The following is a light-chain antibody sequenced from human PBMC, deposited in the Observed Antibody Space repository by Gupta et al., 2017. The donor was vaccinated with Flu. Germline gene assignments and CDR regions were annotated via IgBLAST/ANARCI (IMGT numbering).Light chain of an antibody. CDR3: QQDNSFPCT. Sequence: AIPMTKSPSSFSASTGDRVTITCRASQGISSYLAWYQQKPGKAPKLLIYAASTLQSGVPSRFSGSGSGTDFTLTISCLQSEDFATYYCQQDNSFPCTFGHGTKVDIK. J-gene: IGKJ3*01. CDR1: QGISSY. CDR2: AAS. V-gene: IGKV1-8*01.